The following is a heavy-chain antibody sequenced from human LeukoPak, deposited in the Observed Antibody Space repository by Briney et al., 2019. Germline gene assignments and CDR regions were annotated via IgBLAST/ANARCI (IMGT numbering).Heavy chain of an antibody. D-gene: IGHD3-10*01. J-gene: IGHJ4*02. V-gene: IGHV3-11*01. CDR2: ISSSGGTI. Sequence: GGSLRLSCAASGFTFSDYYMSWIRQAPGKGLEWVSYISSSGGTIYYADSVKGRFTISRDNAKNSLHLQMNSLRAEDTAVYYCAQAMYYYGSGSYLPHWGQGTLVTVSS. CDR3: AQAMYYYGSGSYLPH. CDR1: GFTFSDYY.